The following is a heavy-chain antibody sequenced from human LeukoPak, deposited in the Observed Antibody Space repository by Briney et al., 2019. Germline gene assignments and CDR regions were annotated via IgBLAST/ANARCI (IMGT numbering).Heavy chain of an antibody. V-gene: IGHV4-39*01. D-gene: IGHD1-26*01. J-gene: IGHJ4*02. Sequence: SETLSLTCTVSGGSISSSSYYWGWIRQPPGKGLEWIRSIYYSGSTYYNPSLKSRVTISVDTSKNQFSLKLSSVTAADTAVYYCARHALGSCDYWGQGTLVTVSS. CDR1: GGSISSSSYY. CDR3: ARHALGSCDY. CDR2: IYYSGST.